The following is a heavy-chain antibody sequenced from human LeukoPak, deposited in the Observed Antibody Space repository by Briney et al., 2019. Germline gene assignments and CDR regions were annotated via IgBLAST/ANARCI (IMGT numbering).Heavy chain of an antibody. Sequence: PGGSLRLSCAASGFTFSSYAMSWVRQAPGKGLEWVSALSRSGDNTYYADSVKGRFTISRDNSRSTLYLQMNSLRVEDTAVYYCVKDPGEVILPWGHWGQGTLVTVSS. CDR2: LSRSGDNT. D-gene: IGHD3-10*01. J-gene: IGHJ4*02. CDR3: VKDPGEVILPWGH. CDR1: GFTFSSYA. V-gene: IGHV3-23*01.